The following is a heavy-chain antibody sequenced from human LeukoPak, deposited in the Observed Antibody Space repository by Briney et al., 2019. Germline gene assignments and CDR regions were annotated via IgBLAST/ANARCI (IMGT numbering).Heavy chain of an antibody. V-gene: IGHV1-8*01. CDR1: GYTFTSYD. J-gene: IGHJ4*02. CDR2: MNPNSGNT. Sequence: ASVKVSCKASGYTFTSYDINWVRQATGQGLEWMGWMNPNSGNTGYAQKFQGRVTMTRNTSIGTAYMELSSLRSEDTAVYYCARGGTGSTSIPRPYPVDYWGQGTLVTVSS. D-gene: IGHD2-2*01. CDR3: ARGGTGSTSIPRPYPVDY.